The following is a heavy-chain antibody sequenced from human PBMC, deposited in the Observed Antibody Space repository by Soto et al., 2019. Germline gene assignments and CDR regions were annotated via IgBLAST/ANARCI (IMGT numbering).Heavy chain of an antibody. CDR1: GGSISSGGYY. J-gene: IGHJ3*02. V-gene: IGHV4-31*03. D-gene: IGHD2-21*02. Sequence: SETLSLTCTVSGGSISSGGYYWSWIRQHPGKGLEWIGYIYYSGSTYYNPSLKSRVTISVDTSKNQFSLKLSSVTAADTAVYYCARGLECGGDCYSGHDAFDIWGQGTMVTVSS. CDR3: ARGLECGGDCYSGHDAFDI. CDR2: IYYSGST.